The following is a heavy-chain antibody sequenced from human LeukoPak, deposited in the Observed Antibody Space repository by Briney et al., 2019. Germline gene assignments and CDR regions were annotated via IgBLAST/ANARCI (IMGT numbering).Heavy chain of an antibody. CDR3: AKNGGYSSDAIDY. Sequence: PGGSLRLSCAASGFTFGSYAMNWVRQAPGKGLEWVSGISGSSGSTYYADSVKDRFTISRDNSKNTLYVQMNSLRADDTAVYYCAKNGGYSSDAIDYWGQGTLVTVSS. J-gene: IGHJ4*02. D-gene: IGHD5-18*01. CDR2: ISGSSGST. V-gene: IGHV3-23*01. CDR1: GFTFGSYA.